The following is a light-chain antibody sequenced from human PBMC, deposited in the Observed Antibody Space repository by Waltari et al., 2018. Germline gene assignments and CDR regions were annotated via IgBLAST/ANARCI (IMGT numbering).Light chain of an antibody. CDR3: LQHNTYPWT. V-gene: IGKV1-17*01. CDR1: QGISSY. J-gene: IGKJ1*01. CDR2: GAS. Sequence: DIQMTQSPSSLSASVGDTVTIICRASQGISSYLNWFQQNPGKAPKLLIYGASSLESGVPSRFSGSGSGTEVSRTISSLKPEDFAAYYCLQHNTYPWTFGQGTKVEIK.